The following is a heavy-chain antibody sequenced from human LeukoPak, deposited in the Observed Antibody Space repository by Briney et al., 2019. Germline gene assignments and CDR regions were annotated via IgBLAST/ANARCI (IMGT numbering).Heavy chain of an antibody. J-gene: IGHJ3*02. CDR2: INHSGST. V-gene: IGHV4-34*01. CDR3: ARFRNYDFWSGYNDAFDI. D-gene: IGHD3-3*01. Sequence: PSETLSLTCAVYGGSFSGYYWSWIRQPPGKGLEWIGEINHSGSTNYNPSLKSRVTISVDTSKNQFSLKLSSVTAADTAVYYCARFRNYDFWSGYNDAFDIWGQGTMVTVSS. CDR1: GGSFSGYY.